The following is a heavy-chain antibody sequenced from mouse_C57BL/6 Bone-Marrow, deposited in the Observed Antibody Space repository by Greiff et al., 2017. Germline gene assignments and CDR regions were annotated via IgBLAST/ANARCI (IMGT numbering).Heavy chain of an antibody. Sequence: VQRVESGAELVRPGTSVKMSCKASGYTFTNYWIGWAKQRPGHGLEWIGDIYPGGGYTNYNEKFKGKATLTADKSSSTAYMQFSSLTSEDSAIYYCARFGDYDGFAYWGQGTLVTVSA. CDR2: IYPGGGYT. J-gene: IGHJ3*01. V-gene: IGHV1-63*01. CDR1: GYTFTNYW. D-gene: IGHD2-4*01. CDR3: ARFGDYDGFAY.